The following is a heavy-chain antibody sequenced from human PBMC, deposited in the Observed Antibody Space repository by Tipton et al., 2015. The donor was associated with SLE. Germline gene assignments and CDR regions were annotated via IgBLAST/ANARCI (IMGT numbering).Heavy chain of an antibody. Sequence: SLRLSCAASGFTFSSYAMHWVRQAPGKGLEWVAVISYDGSNKYYADSVKGRFTISRDNAKNSLYLQMNSLRAEDTAVYYCARAYSGGLGYWGQGTLVTVSS. J-gene: IGHJ4*02. V-gene: IGHV3-30-3*01. CDR1: GFTFSSYA. D-gene: IGHD2-15*01. CDR2: ISYDGSNK. CDR3: ARAYSGGLGY.